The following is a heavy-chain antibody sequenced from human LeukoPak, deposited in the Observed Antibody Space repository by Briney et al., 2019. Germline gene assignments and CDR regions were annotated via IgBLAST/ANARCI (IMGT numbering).Heavy chain of an antibody. Sequence: ASVKVSFKASGYTFTSYYMHWVRQAPGQGLEWMGIINPSGGSTSYAQKFQGRVTMTRDTSTSTVYMELSSLRSEDTAVYYCAGGNGSYFPFDYWGQGTLVTVSS. D-gene: IGHD1-26*01. CDR3: AGGNGSYFPFDY. CDR2: INPSGGST. J-gene: IGHJ4*02. V-gene: IGHV1-46*01. CDR1: GYTFTSYY.